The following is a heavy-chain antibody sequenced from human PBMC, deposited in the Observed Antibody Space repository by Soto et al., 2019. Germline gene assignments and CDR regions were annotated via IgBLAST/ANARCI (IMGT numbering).Heavy chain of an antibody. CDR1: GGSFSGYY. CDR2: INHSGST. CDR3: ARGGYCSGGSCCTLNWFDP. V-gene: IGHV4-34*01. J-gene: IGHJ5*02. Sequence: QVQLQQWGAGLLKPSETLSLTCAVYGGSFSGYYWSWIRQPPGKGLEWIGEINHSGSTNYNPSLKSRVTISVDTSKNQFSLKLSSVTAADTAVYYCARGGYCSGGSCCTLNWFDPWGQGTLVTVSS. D-gene: IGHD2-15*01.